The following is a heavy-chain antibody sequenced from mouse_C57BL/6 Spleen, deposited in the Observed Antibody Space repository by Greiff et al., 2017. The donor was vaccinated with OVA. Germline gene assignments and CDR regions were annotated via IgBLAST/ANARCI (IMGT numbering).Heavy chain of an antibody. CDR1: GFTFSSYA. V-gene: IGHV5-4*01. CDR3: AREDSNYVWFAY. J-gene: IGHJ3*01. D-gene: IGHD2-5*01. CDR2: ISDGGSYT. Sequence: EVKLVESGGGLVKPGGSLKLSCAASGFTFSSYAMSWVRQTPEKRLEWVATISDGGSYTYYPDNVKGRFTISRDNAKNNLYLQMSHLKSEDTAMYYCAREDSNYVWFAYWGQGTLVTVSA.